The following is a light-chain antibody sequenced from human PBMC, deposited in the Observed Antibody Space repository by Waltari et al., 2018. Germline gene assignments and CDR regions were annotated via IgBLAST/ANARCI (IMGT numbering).Light chain of an antibody. CDR3: AAWDDSLSGVV. CDR2: RNN. CDR1: RPTSRGTY. V-gene: IGLV1-47*01. J-gene: IGLJ2*01. Sequence: QSVLTHPPSLPVNPGRRAAIHCSAPRPTSRGTYPYWYQQLPGTAPKLLIYRNNQRPSGVPDRFSGSKSGTSASLAISGLRSEDEADYYCAAWDDSLSGVVFGGGTKLTVL.